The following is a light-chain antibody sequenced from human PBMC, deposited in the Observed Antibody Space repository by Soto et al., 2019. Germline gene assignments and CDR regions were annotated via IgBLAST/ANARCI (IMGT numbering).Light chain of an antibody. CDR3: QQYNSFWR. V-gene: IGKV1-5*01. CDR1: QSISSW. Sequence: DIQMTQSPSTLSASVGDRVTITCRASQSISSWLAWYQQKPGKAPKLLIYDASYLERGVPSRFSGSGSGTEFTLTISSLQPDDLATYYCQQYNSFWRFGQGTKVDIK. J-gene: IGKJ1*01. CDR2: DAS.